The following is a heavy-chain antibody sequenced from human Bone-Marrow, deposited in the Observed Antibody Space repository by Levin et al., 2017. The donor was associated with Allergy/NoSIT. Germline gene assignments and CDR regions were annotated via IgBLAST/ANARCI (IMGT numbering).Heavy chain of an antibody. V-gene: IGHV3-48*02. D-gene: IGHD3-22*01. CDR1: GFSFWHYT. Sequence: GESLKISCAASGFSFWHYTMNWVRQAPGKGLEWVSCIRSSGDSTYYADSVKGRFTISRDNAKNSLYLQLNRLRDEDTALYYCARDPARGYYDSSGYSGDHWGQGTLVTVSS. J-gene: IGHJ4*02. CDR3: ARDPARGYYDSSGYSGDH. CDR2: IRSSGDST.